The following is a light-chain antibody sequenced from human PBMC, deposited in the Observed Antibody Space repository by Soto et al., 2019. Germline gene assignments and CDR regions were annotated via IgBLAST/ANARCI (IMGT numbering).Light chain of an antibody. V-gene: IGLV2-18*01. J-gene: IGLJ1*01. CDR3: SLFTSSSTYV. Sequence: QSALTQPPSVSGSPGQSVTISCTGTSSDVGSYNRVSWYQQPPGTAPKVIIYEVTNRPSGVPDRFSGSKSGNTASLTISGLQAEDEADYYCSLFTSSSTYVFGTGTKGTVL. CDR1: SSDVGSYNR. CDR2: EVT.